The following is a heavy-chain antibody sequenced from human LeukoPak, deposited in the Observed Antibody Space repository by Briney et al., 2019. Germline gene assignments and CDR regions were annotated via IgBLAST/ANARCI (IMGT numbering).Heavy chain of an antibody. J-gene: IGHJ3*02. V-gene: IGHV3-30-3*01. Sequence: GGSLRLSCAASGFTFSSYARHWVRQAPGKGLEWVAVISYDGSNKYYADSVKGRFTISRDNSKNTLYLQMNSLRAEDTAVYYCAREMVGFDIWGQGTMVTVSS. CDR2: ISYDGSNK. CDR1: GFTFSSYA. D-gene: IGHD2-15*01. CDR3: AREMVGFDI.